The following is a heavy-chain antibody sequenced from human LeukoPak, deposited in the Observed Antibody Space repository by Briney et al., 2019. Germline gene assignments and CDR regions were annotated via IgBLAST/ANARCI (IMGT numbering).Heavy chain of an antibody. CDR3: ARDGLHTAHFDY. J-gene: IGHJ4*02. Sequence: PGGSLRLSCAASGFTFSTYTMNWVRQAPGKGLEWVSTVSDSSDVHYSDSVKGRFTISRDNARNSLYPQMNSLRDEDTAVYYCARDGLHTAHFDYWGQGTLVTVSS. V-gene: IGHV3-48*02. CDR2: VSDSSDV. CDR1: GFTFSTYT. D-gene: IGHD5-18*01.